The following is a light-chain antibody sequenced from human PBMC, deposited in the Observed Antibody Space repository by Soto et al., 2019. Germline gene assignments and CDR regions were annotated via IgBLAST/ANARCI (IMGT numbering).Light chain of an antibody. CDR1: SSDVGGYNY. V-gene: IGLV2-14*01. Sequence: QSVLTQPASVSGSPGQSITISCTGTSSDVGGYNYVSWYQQHPGKAPKLMIYEVSNWPSGVSNRFSGSKSDNTASLTISGLQAEDEADYYCSSYTSSSTAVFGTGTKVTVL. J-gene: IGLJ1*01. CDR3: SSYTSSSTAV. CDR2: EVS.